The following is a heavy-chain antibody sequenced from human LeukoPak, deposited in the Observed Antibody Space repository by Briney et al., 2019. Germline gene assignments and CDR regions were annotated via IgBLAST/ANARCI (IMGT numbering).Heavy chain of an antibody. CDR1: GYTFTDFY. D-gene: IGHD1-26*01. CDR2: ISPYNGDT. V-gene: IGHV1-18*04. J-gene: IGHJ4*02. CDR3: AKDEGGTYYFDY. Sequence: ASVKVSCKASGYTFTDFYIHWVRQAPGQGLEWMGWISPYNGDTKYAQQLQGRVTMTTETSTSTAYMELRSLRSDDTAVYYCAKDEGGTYYFDYWGQGTLVTVSS.